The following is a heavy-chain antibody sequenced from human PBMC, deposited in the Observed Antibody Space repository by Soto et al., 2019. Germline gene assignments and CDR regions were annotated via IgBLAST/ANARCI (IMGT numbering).Heavy chain of an antibody. D-gene: IGHD3-10*01. J-gene: IGHJ6*02. Sequence: SETLSLTCTVSGGSVSSGSYYWSWIRQPPGKGLEWIGNIYHSGSTKYNPSLKSRVTISVDTSKNQFSLKLSSVTAADTAVYYCARGPQGVRGVIPYGMDVWGQGTTVTVSS. CDR2: IYHSGST. V-gene: IGHV4-61*01. CDR1: GGSVSSGSYY. CDR3: ARGPQGVRGVIPYGMDV.